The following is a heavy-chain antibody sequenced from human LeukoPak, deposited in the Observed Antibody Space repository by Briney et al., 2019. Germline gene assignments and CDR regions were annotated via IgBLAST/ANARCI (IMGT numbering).Heavy chain of an antibody. CDR1: GYTFPTYD. J-gene: IGHJ3*02. Sequence: ASVKVSCKASGYTFPTYDINWVRQATGQGLEWMGWMNPNSGNTGYAQKFQGRVSITTDTSTSTAYMELRSLRSDDTAVYYCARDLSVAAFDIWGQGTMVTVSS. CDR2: MNPNSGNT. CDR3: ARDLSVAAFDI. V-gene: IGHV1-8*03. D-gene: IGHD4-23*01.